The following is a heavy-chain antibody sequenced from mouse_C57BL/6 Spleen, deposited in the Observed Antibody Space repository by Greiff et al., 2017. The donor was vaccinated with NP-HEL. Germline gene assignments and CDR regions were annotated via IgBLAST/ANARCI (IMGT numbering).Heavy chain of an antibody. CDR1: GYTFTDYY. J-gene: IGHJ1*03. D-gene: IGHD1-1*01. Sequence: VQLQQSGAELVRPGASVKLSCKASGYTFTDYYINWVKQRPGQGLEWIARIYPGSGNTYYNEKFKGKATLTAEKSSSTAYMQLSSLTSEDSAVYFCARSPTITTGYFEVWGTGTTVTAAS. CDR2: IYPGSGNT. CDR3: ARSPTITTGYFEV. V-gene: IGHV1-76*01.